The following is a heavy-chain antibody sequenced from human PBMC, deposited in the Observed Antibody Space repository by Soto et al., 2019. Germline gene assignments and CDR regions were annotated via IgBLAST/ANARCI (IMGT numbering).Heavy chain of an antibody. J-gene: IGHJ4*02. V-gene: IGHV3-23*01. D-gene: IGHD1-26*01. CDR2: ISGSGGST. CDR3: ARRGSGSYYDY. Sequence: EVQLLESGGGLVQPGGSLRPSCAASGFTFSSYAMRWVRQAPVKGLEWVSAISGSGGSTYYADSVKGRLTISRDNSKNTLYLQMNSLRAEDTAVYYCARRGSGSYYDYWGQGTLVTVSS. CDR1: GFTFSSYA.